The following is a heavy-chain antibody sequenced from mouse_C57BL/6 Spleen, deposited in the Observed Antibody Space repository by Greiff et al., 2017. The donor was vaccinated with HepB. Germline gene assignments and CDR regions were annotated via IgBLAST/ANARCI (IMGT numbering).Heavy chain of an antibody. V-gene: IGHV1-82*01. CDR1: GYAFSSSW. D-gene: IGHD1-1*01. J-gene: IGHJ2*01. CDR2: IYPGDGDT. CDR3: ALLITTVVAGDY. Sequence: VQLQQSGPELVKPGASVKISCKASGYAFSSSWMNWVKQRPGKGLEWIGRIYPGDGDTNYNGKFKGKATLTADKSSSTAYMQRSSLTSEDSAVYFCALLITTVVAGDYWGQGTTLTVSS.